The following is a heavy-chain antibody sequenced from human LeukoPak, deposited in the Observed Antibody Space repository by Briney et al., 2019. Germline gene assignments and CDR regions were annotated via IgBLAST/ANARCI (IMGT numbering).Heavy chain of an antibody. CDR1: GDSISSSSYY. CDR3: ARHERNWNNGAY. J-gene: IGHJ4*02. D-gene: IGHD1/OR15-1a*01. V-gene: IGHV4-39*01. Sequence: SESLSLTCTVSGDSISSSSYYWAWIRQPPGKGLEWIGSIYYSGSTYNNPSLKSRVTISVDTSKNQFSLKLNSVTATDTAVYYCARHERNWNNGAYWGQGILVTVSS. CDR2: IYYSGST.